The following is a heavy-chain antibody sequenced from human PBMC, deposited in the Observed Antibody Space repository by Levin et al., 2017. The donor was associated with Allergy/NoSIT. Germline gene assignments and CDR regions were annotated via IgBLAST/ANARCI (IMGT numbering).Heavy chain of an antibody. CDR3: AKDSFLVGAFDI. CDR1: GFTFSSYA. D-gene: IGHD6-6*01. J-gene: IGHJ3*02. Sequence: SCAASGFTFSSYAMSWVRQAPGKGLEWVSAISGSGGSTYYADSVKGRFTISRDNSKNTLYLQMNSLRAEDTAVYYCAKDSFLVGAFDIWGQGTMVTVSS. V-gene: IGHV3-23*01. CDR2: ISGSGGST.